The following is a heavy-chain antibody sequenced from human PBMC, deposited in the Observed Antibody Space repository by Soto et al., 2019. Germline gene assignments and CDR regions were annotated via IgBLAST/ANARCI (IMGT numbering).Heavy chain of an antibody. CDR1: GGTFSSYT. Sequence: QVQLVQSGAEVKKPGSSVKVSCKASGGTFSSYTISWVRQAPGQGLEWMGRIIPILGIANYAQKFQGRVTITADKSTSTAYMGLSSLRSEDTAVYYCARAYCGGDCYSGGDYYYYMDVWGKGTTVTVSS. D-gene: IGHD2-21*01. J-gene: IGHJ6*03. CDR3: ARAYCGGDCYSGGDYYYYMDV. CDR2: IIPILGIA. V-gene: IGHV1-69*02.